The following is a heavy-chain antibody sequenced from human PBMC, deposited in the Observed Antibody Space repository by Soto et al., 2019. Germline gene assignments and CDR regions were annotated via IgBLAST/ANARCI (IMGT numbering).Heavy chain of an antibody. CDR1: GDSMRGYHFY. CDR2: AYFSGGNT. CDR3: AYGSGSAWIDY. D-gene: IGHD3-10*01. Sequence: LPVTLSLTCSVSGDSMRGYHFYWGWIRQAPGKGLEWIGSAYFSGGNTYYSPSLKSRVSISVDTSKNEFSLRLTSLTAADTAVYFCAYGSGSAWIDYWGQGTLVTVSS. V-gene: IGHV4-39*01. J-gene: IGHJ4*02.